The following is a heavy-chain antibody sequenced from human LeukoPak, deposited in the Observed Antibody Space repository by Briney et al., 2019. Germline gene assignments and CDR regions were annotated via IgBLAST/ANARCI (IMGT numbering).Heavy chain of an antibody. CDR2: INPNSGGT. Sequence: GASVKVSCKASGYTFTGYYMHWVRQAPGQGLEWMGWINPNSGGTNYAQKFQGWVTMTRDTSISTAYLELNRLTSNDTAVYYCARDFASGWNFDYXXXGTXVTVXS. V-gene: IGHV1-2*04. J-gene: IGHJ4*01. D-gene: IGHD6-19*01. CDR1: GYTFTGYY. CDR3: ARDFASGWNFDY.